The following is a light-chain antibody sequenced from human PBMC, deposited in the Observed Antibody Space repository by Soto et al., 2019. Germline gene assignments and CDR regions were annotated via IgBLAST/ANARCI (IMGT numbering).Light chain of an antibody. CDR2: EVS. Sequence: QSALTQPASVSGSPGQSITISCTGTSNDVGGYDYVSWYQHHPGKAPKLIIYEVSNRPSGVSNRFSGSKSGNTASLTISGLQAEDEADYYCGSWDSSLSAYVFGTGTKLTVL. CDR3: GSWDSSLSAYV. CDR1: SNDVGGYDY. V-gene: IGLV2-14*01. J-gene: IGLJ1*01.